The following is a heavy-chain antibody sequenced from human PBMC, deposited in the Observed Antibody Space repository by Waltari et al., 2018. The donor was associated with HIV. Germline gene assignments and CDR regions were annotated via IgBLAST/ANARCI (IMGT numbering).Heavy chain of an antibody. J-gene: IGHJ6*02. CDR1: GGSFSGSY. V-gene: IGHV4-34*01. CDR2: INHSGST. Sequence: QVQLQQWGAGLLKPSETLSLTCAVYGGSFSGSYWSWTRQPPGKGLEWIGEINHSGSTNYNPSLKSRVTISVDTSKNQFSLKLSSVTAADTAVYYCASPYYYGSGSSGMDVWGQGTTVTVSS. CDR3: ASPYYYGSGSSGMDV. D-gene: IGHD3-10*01.